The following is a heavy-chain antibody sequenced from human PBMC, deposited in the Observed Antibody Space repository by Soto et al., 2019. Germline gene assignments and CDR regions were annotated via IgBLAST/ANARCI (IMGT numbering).Heavy chain of an antibody. D-gene: IGHD2-2*01. CDR3: ARVVVPAAWTFDY. J-gene: IGHJ4*02. CDR2: IYYSGST. V-gene: IGHV4-59*01. CDR1: CGSISSYY. Sequence: PSETLSLTCTVSCGSISSYYWSWIRQPPGKGLEWIGYIYYSGSTNYNPSLKSRVTISVDTSKNQFSLKLSSVTAADTAVYYCARVVVPAAWTFDYWGQGTLVTVSS.